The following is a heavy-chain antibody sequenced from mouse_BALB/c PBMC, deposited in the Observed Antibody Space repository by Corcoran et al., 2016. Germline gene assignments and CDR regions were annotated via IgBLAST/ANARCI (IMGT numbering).Heavy chain of an antibody. CDR1: GYTFTSYV. CDR3: GRGGGYAGFDY. Sequence: EVQLQQSGPELVKPGASVKMSCKASGYTFTSYVMHWVKQKPGQGLEWIGYINPYNDGTKYNEKFKGKATLTSDKSSSTAYRELSSLTSEDSAVYYWGRGGGYAGFDYWGQGTTLTVSS. CDR2: INPYNDGT. V-gene: IGHV1S136*01. D-gene: IGHD2-2*01. J-gene: IGHJ2*01.